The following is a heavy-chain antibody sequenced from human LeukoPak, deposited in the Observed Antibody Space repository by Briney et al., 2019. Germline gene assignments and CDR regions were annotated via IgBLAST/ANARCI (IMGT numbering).Heavy chain of an antibody. J-gene: IGHJ4*01. Sequence: GGSLRLSCAGSGFTFSSYAIHWLRQAPGKGLEYVSSISSNGGSTHYANSVKGRFTISRDNSKNTLYLQMGSLRTEDMAVYYCARGLHSGIAAENFEYWGHGSVVTVSS. V-gene: IGHV3-64*01. D-gene: IGHD6-25*01. CDR2: ISSNGGST. CDR3: ARGLHSGIAAENFEY. CDR1: GFTFSSYA.